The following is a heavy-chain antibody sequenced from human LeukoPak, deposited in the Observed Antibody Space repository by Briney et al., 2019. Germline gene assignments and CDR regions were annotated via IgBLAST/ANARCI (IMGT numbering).Heavy chain of an antibody. CDR3: ARDLEDIVVVPAAYYYYYMDV. Sequence: SETLSLTCTVSGGSISSYYWSWIRQPAGKGLEWIGRIYTSGSTNYNPSPKSRVTMSVDTSKNQFSLKLSSVTAADTAVYYCARDLEDIVVVPAAYYYYYMDVWGKGTTVTVSS. D-gene: IGHD2-2*01. CDR2: IYTSGST. V-gene: IGHV4-4*07. CDR1: GGSISSYY. J-gene: IGHJ6*03.